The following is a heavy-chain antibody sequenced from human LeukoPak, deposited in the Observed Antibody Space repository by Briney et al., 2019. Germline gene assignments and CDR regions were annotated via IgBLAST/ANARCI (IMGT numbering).Heavy chain of an antibody. J-gene: IGHJ6*03. D-gene: IGHD3-3*01. Sequence: ASVKVSCKASGYTFTSYGISWVRQAPGQGLEWMGWISAYNGNTNYAQKLQGRVTMTTDTSTSTAYMELRSLRSDDTAVYYCARYDFGVVIIGYYMDVWGKGTTVTVSS. V-gene: IGHV1-18*01. CDR1: GYTFTSYG. CDR3: ARYDFGVVIIGYYMDV. CDR2: ISAYNGNT.